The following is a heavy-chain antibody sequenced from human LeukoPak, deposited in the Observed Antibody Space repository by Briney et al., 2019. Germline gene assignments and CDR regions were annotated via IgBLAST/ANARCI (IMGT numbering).Heavy chain of an antibody. CDR2: ITYDGNEK. Sequence: GGSLRLSCAASGFTFSSYEMNWVRQAPGKGLEWVAIITYDGNEKYYSDSVKGRFTISRDNSKNTLYLQMNSLRPEDTAVYYCAKTLTNRYYFFDYWGQGTLVTVSS. CDR3: AKTLTNRYYFFDY. V-gene: IGHV3-30*18. J-gene: IGHJ4*02. CDR1: GFTFSSYE. D-gene: IGHD3-16*02.